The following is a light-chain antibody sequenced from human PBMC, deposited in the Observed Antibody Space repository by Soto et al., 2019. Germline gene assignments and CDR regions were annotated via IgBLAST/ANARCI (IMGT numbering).Light chain of an antibody. CDR1: QSISRQ. J-gene: IGKJ1*01. Sequence: DIQMTQSPSTLSASVGDRVSITCRASQSISRQWAWYQQKPGKAPNLLIYQASNLETGVPSRFTGSGSGTEFTLTISSLQPDDLATYYGLQYQSYWTFGQGTKVEVK. CDR3: LQYQSYWT. CDR2: QAS. V-gene: IGKV1-5*03.